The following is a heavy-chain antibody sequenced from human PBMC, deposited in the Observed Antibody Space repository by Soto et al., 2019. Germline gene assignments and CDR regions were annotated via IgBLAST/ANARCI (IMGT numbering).Heavy chain of an antibody. Sequence: VGSLRLSCAASGFTFSTYEMNWVRQAPGKGLEWVSYISSSARTIYYADSVKGRFTISRDNAKNSLYLQTNSLRAEDTAIYYCARGYCSGGSCQQFDYWGQGTLVTVSS. CDR3: ARGYCSGGSCQQFDY. D-gene: IGHD2-15*01. CDR2: ISSSARTI. CDR1: GFTFSTYE. J-gene: IGHJ4*02. V-gene: IGHV3-48*03.